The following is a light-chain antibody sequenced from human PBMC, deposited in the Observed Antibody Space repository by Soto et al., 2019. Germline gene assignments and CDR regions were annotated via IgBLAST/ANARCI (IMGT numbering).Light chain of an antibody. V-gene: IGLV2-14*01. J-gene: IGLJ1*01. CDR1: SSDVGGYGY. CDR3: TSYTNTSLLRTV. CDR2: EVT. Sequence: QSVLTQPASVSGSPGQSITISCTGSSSDVGGYGYVSWYQQHPGKVPKLIIYEVTKRPSGVSNRFSGSKSGNTASLTISGLQADDEADYYCTSYTNTSLLRTVFGTRTKVTVL.